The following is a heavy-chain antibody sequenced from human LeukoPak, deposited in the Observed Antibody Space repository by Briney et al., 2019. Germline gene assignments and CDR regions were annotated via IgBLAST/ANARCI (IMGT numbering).Heavy chain of an antibody. CDR2: INHSGST. V-gene: IGHV4-34*01. J-gene: IGHJ4*02. CDR1: GGSFCGYY. D-gene: IGHD4-23*01. CDR3: ARRRWLRLGALVY. Sequence: PSETLSLTRAVYGGSFCGYYWSWIRQPPGKGLEWIGEINHSGSTNYNPSLKSRVTISVDTSKNQFSLKLSSVTAADTAVYYCARRRWLRLGALVYWAEGPLVTVSS.